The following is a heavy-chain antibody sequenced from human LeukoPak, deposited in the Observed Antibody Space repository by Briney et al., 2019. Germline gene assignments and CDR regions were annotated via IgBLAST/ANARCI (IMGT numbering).Heavy chain of an antibody. V-gene: IGHV4-59*01. J-gene: IGHJ4*02. Sequence: SETLPLTCTVSGGSISSYYWSWIRQPPGKGLEWIGYIYYSGSTNYNPSLKSRVTISVDTSKNQFSLKLSSVTAADTAVYYCARDRDDYGVDYWGQGTLVTVSS. CDR3: ARDRDDYGVDY. CDR2: IYYSGST. CDR1: GGSISSYY. D-gene: IGHD4-17*01.